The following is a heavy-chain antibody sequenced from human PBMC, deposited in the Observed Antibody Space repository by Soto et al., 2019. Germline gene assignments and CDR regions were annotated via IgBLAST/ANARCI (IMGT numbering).Heavy chain of an antibody. CDR1: GFTFSSYS. CDR2: ISGGTSST. D-gene: IGHD6-13*01. Sequence: EVQLLESWGGLVQPGGSLRLSCAASGFTFSSYSMSWVRQAPGTGLEWVAAISGGTSSTYYADSVKGRFTISRDNSKNTLYLQMNSLRAEDTAVYYCAKERWAAAGTPTLDYWGQGTLVTVSS. CDR3: AKERWAAAGTPTLDY. J-gene: IGHJ4*02. V-gene: IGHV3-23*01.